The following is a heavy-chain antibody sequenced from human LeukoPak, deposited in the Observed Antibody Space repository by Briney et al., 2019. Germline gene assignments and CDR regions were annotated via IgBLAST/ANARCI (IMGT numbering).Heavy chain of an antibody. V-gene: IGHV3-23*01. CDR3: AKGYSGSYFDY. J-gene: IGHJ4*02. Sequence: GGSLRLSCAASGFTFSSYAMSWVREAPGKGLEWVSAISGSGGSTYYADSVKARFTISRDNSKNTLYLQMNSLRAEDTAVYYCAKGYSGSYFDYWGQGTLVTVSS. CDR2: ISGSGGST. CDR1: GFTFSSYA. D-gene: IGHD1-26*01.